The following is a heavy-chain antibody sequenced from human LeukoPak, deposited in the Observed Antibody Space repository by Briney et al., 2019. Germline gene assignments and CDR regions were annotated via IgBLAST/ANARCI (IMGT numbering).Heavy chain of an antibody. D-gene: IGHD6-13*01. CDR2: ISINGGTT. Sequence: GGSLRLSCAASGFTFSIYAMHWVRQATGKGLEYVSAISINGGTTYYANSVKGRFTISRDNSKNTLYLQIGSLRGEDIAVYYCAKGYSSSWYWYFDLWGRGTLVTVSS. J-gene: IGHJ2*01. V-gene: IGHV3-64*01. CDR1: GFTFSIYA. CDR3: AKGYSSSWYWYFDL.